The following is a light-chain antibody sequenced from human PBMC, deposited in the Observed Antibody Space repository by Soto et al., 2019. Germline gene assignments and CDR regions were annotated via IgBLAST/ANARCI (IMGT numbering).Light chain of an antibody. CDR3: QQYNSYSRT. CDR2: DAS. J-gene: IGKJ3*01. V-gene: IGKV1-5*01. Sequence: DIQMTQSPSTLSASVGDRVSITCRASQSISNWLAWYQQKPGKAPKLLIYDASSLESGVPARFSGSGSGTEFTLTISSLQPDDFATYYCQQYNSYSRTFGPGTKGDI. CDR1: QSISNW.